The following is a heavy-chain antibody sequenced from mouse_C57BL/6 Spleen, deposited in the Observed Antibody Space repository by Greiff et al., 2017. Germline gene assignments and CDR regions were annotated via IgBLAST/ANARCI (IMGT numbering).Heavy chain of an antibody. D-gene: IGHD1-1*01. Sequence: QVQLQQPGAELVKPGASVKMSCKASGYTFTSYWITWVKQRPGQGLEWIGDIYPGSGSTNYNEKFKSKATLTVDTSSSTAYMQLSSLTSEDSAVYYCARSGLYYGSSYWYFDVWGTGTTVTVSS. CDR1: GYTFTSYW. CDR3: ARSGLYYGSSYWYFDV. V-gene: IGHV1-55*01. J-gene: IGHJ1*03. CDR2: IYPGSGST.